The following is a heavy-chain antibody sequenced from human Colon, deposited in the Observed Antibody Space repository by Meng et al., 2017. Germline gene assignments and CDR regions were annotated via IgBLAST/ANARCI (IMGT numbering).Heavy chain of an antibody. CDR2: IYYRGST. V-gene: IGHV4-39*07. J-gene: IGHJ4*02. CDR1: GGSISSSSYY. Sequence: QVQLQESGPGLVKPSETLSLTCTVPGGSISSSSYYWGWIRQPPGKGLEWIGSIYYRGSTNYNPSLKSRISMSVDMSKNQFSLKVNSVTAADTAIYYCVISSHNWGQGTLVTVSS. CDR3: VISSHN. D-gene: IGHD3-3*02.